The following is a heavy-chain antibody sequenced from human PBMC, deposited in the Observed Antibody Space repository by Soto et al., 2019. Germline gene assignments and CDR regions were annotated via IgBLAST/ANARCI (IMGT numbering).Heavy chain of an antibody. D-gene: IGHD3-9*01. V-gene: IGHV4-31*03. CDR2: IYYSGST. CDR1: GGSISSGGYY. J-gene: IGHJ4*02. Sequence: QVQLQESGPGLVKPSQTLSLTCTVSGGSISSGGYYWSWIRQHPGKGLEWIGYIYYSGSTYYNPYLKSRVTISVDTSKNQFSLKLSSVTAADTAVYYCARVSYDILTGYPTPYYFDYWGQGTLVTVSS. CDR3: ARVSYDILTGYPTPYYFDY.